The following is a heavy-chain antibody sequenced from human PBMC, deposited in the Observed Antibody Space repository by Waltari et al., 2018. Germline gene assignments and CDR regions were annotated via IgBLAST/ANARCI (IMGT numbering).Heavy chain of an antibody. CDR1: GGSISSRGYY. D-gene: IGHD4-4*01. V-gene: IGHV4-39*01. Sequence: LSLTCSVSGGSISSRGYYWAWFRQPPGKGLEWIGSIDDSGGAYYKPSLQSRASISVDASKNDFSLDMKSLTAADTAVYYCVRQRHYSRSWDTPSENWFDPWGQGTQVTVSS. CDR3: VRQRHYSRSWDTPSENWFDP. J-gene: IGHJ5*02. CDR2: IDDSGGA.